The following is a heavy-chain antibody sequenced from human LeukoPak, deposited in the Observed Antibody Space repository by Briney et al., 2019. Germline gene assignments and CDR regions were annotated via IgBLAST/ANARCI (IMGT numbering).Heavy chain of an antibody. V-gene: IGHV1-18*01. D-gene: IGHD7-27*01. CDR3: ATLQQTGVYAFDI. CDR1: GYTFTSYG. CDR2: ISAYNGNT. J-gene: IGHJ3*02. Sequence: ASVKVSCKASGYTFTSYGISWVRQAPGQGLEWMGWISAYNGNTNYAQKLQGRVTMTTDTSTSTAYMELSSLRSEDTAVYYCATLQQTGVYAFDIWGQGTMVTVSS.